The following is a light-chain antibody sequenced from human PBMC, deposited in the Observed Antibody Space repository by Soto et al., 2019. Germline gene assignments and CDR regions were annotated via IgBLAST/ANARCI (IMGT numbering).Light chain of an antibody. CDR3: SSYTSDSSYV. CDR2: AVS. V-gene: IGLV2-14*01. CDR1: SSEGGLYDY. Sequence: QSVLTPPASVSGSPGQSITISCTATSSEGGLYDYVSWYQQHPGKAPQLMIYAVSNRPSGVSNRFSASKSGNTASLFISGLQAEDEADYYCSSYTSDSSYVFGSGTKVTVL. J-gene: IGLJ1*01.